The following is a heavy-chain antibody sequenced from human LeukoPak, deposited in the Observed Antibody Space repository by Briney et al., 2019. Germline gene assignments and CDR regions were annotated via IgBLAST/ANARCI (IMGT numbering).Heavy chain of an antibody. V-gene: IGHV4-34*01. CDR2: INHSGST. D-gene: IGHD3-22*01. CDR1: GGSFSGYY. CDR3: ARCSRRYYYDSSGYLDY. Sequence: SETLSLTCAVYGGSFSGYYWSWIRQPPGKGLEWIGEINHSGSTNSNPSLKSRVTISVDTSKNQFSLKLSSVTAADTAVYYCARCSRRYYYDSSGYLDYWGQGTLVTVSS. J-gene: IGHJ4*02.